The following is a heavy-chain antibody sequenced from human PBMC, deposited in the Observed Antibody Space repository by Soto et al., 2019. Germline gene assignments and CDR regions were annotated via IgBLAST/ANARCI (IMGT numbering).Heavy chain of an antibody. D-gene: IGHD2-21*02. Sequence: GASVKVSCKASGDTFTDYYIHWVRQAPGQGLEWMGTVNPSGGHTTYAQHFLGRETMTRDTSTSTLYMELTSLTSDDTAIYYFARGGHVVVVTAALDYWGQGTLVTVSS. V-gene: IGHV1-46*01. J-gene: IGHJ4*02. CDR1: GDTFTDYY. CDR2: VNPSGGHT. CDR3: ARGGHVVVVTAALDY.